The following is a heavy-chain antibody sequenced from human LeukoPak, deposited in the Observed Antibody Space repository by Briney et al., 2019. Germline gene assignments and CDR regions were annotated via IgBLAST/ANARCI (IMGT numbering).Heavy chain of an antibody. D-gene: IGHD4-11*01. V-gene: IGHV4-61*01. CDR2: IQNSATT. CDR3: ATDYSNFYGMDV. CDR1: GGSVNSGSYF. Sequence: SETLSLTCTVSGGSVNSGSYFWSWFRQPPGRGLEWIGYIQNSATTNYNPSLESRVTIFVDSSKDQFSLRVTSVTAADTAVYYCATDYSNFYGMDVWGHGTTVTVSS. J-gene: IGHJ6*02.